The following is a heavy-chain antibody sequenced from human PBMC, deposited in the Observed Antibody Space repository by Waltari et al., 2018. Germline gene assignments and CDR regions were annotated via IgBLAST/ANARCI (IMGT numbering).Heavy chain of an antibody. V-gene: IGHV4-38-2*02. CDR3: ARDRFLHGSSTSNWFDP. D-gene: IGHD6-6*01. Sequence: QVQLQESGPGLVKPSETLSRTCAVSGYSISSGYYWGWIRQPPGKGLEWIGSIYPSGSPYYNPSLKRRVTISVDTSKNQFSLKLSSVTAADTAVYYCARDRFLHGSSTSNWFDPWGQGTLVTVSS. CDR2: IYPSGSP. CDR1: GYSISSGYY. J-gene: IGHJ5*02.